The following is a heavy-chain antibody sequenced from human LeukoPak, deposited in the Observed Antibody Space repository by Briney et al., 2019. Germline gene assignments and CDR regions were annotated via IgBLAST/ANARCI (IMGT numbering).Heavy chain of an antibody. CDR2: IIPIFGIA. Sequence: SVKVSCKASGGTLSSYAISWVRQAPGQGLEWMGRIIPIFGIANYAQKFQGRVTITADKSTSTAYMELSSLRSEDTAVYYCARDKATTMPGASDYWGQGTLVTVSS. CDR3: ARDKATTMPGASDY. D-gene: IGHD5-12*01. CDR1: GGTLSSYA. V-gene: IGHV1-69*04. J-gene: IGHJ4*02.